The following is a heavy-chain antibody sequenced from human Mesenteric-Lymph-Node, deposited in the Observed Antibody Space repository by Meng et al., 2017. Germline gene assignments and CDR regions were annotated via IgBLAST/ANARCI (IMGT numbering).Heavy chain of an antibody. Sequence: VQLVESGGGVVQPGRSLRLSCAASGFTFSSYAMSWVRQAPGKGLEWVSVISGSGAYTYYADSVKGRFTISRDNSKSTLYLQMNSLRAEDTAVYYCAKDHSPAYFDYWGQGTLVTVSS. V-gene: IGHV3-23*04. CDR3: AKDHSPAYFDY. D-gene: IGHD2-21*01. CDR2: ISGSGAYT. J-gene: IGHJ4*02. CDR1: GFTFSSYA.